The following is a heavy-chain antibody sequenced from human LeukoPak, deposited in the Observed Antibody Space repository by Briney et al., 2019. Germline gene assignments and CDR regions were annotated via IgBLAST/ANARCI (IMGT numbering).Heavy chain of an antibody. V-gene: IGHV1-2*02. J-gene: IGHJ4*02. Sequence: GASVKVSCKASGYTFTGYYMHWVRQAPGQGLEWMGWINPNSGGTTYAQKFQGRVTMTRDTSISTAYMELSRLRSDDTAVYYCARDDSGYDPPFDYWGQGTLVTVSS. D-gene: IGHD5-12*01. CDR2: INPNSGGT. CDR3: ARDDSGYDPPFDY. CDR1: GYTFTGYY.